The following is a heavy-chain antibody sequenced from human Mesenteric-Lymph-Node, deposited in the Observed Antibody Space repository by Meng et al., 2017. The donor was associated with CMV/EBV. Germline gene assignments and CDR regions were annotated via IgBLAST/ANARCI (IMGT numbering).Heavy chain of an antibody. Sequence: SETLSLTCTVSGDSISSSTYYWGWIRQPPGKGLEWIGTIYHSGTTYHNPSLKSRVTISVDTSRNQFSLKLSSVTAADTAVYYCARLRRYCNSLSCHPGGVDNWGQGFLVTVSS. CDR1: GDSISSSTYY. D-gene: IGHD2-2*01. CDR3: ARLRRYCNSLSCHPGGVDN. J-gene: IGHJ4*02. V-gene: IGHV4-39*01. CDR2: IYHSGTT.